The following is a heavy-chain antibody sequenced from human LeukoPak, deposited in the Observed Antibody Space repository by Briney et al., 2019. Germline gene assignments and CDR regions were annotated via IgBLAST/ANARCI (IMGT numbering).Heavy chain of an antibody. Sequence: SETLSLTCAVSGGSFSGYYWSWIRQPPGKGLEWIGEINHSGSTNYNPSLKSRVTISVDTSKNQFSLKLSSVTAADTAVYYCARLSQLEVDYWGQGTLVTVSS. J-gene: IGHJ4*02. CDR3: ARLSQLEVDY. D-gene: IGHD1-1*01. CDR2: INHSGST. V-gene: IGHV4-34*01. CDR1: GGSFSGYY.